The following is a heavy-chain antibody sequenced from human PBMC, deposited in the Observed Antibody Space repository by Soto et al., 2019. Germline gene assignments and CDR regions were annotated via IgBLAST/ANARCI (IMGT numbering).Heavy chain of an antibody. CDR3: ARGYYYGSGRPTPGGMDV. D-gene: IGHD3-10*01. CDR1: GYTFTNYD. J-gene: IGHJ6*02. Sequence: GASVKVSCKASGYTFTNYDSNWVRQAPGQGLEWMGWISTYTGNTNHAQKQQGRVTMTTDTSTSTANMELRSLRSDDTAVYYCARGYYYGSGRPTPGGMDVWGQGTTVTVSS. V-gene: IGHV1-18*01. CDR2: ISTYTGNT.